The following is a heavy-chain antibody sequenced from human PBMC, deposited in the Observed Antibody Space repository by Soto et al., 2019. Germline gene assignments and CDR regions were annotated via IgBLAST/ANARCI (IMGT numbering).Heavy chain of an antibody. CDR3: TRANWYSEY. J-gene: IGHJ4*02. V-gene: IGHV4-59*11. CDR1: GGSISNHY. CDR2: IYYNGNT. D-gene: IGHD2-21*02. Sequence: PSETLSLTCTVSGGSISNHYWSWIRQPPGKGLEWIGYIYYNGNTNYNPPLKSRVTMSVDTSKNQISLKLSSVTAAVTAVYYCTRANWYSEYWGQGTLVTVSS.